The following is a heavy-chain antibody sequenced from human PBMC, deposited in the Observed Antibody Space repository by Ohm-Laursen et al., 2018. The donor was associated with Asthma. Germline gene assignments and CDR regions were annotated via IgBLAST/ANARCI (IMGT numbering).Heavy chain of an antibody. Sequence: LSLTCTASGFTFSSYGMHWVRQAPGKGLEWVAVISYDGSNKYYADSVKGRFTISRDNSKNTLYLQMNSLRAEDTALYYCAKDRGFNYGYGMDVWGQGTTVTVSS. CDR2: ISYDGSNK. V-gene: IGHV3-30*18. J-gene: IGHJ6*02. CDR3: AKDRGFNYGYGMDV. D-gene: IGHD5-18*01. CDR1: GFTFSSYG.